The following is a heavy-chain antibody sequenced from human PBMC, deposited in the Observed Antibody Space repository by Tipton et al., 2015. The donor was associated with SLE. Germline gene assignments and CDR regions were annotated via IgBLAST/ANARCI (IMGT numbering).Heavy chain of an antibody. J-gene: IGHJ4*02. V-gene: IGHV4-61*03. D-gene: IGHD1-20*01. Sequence: TLSLTCTVSGGSISSGDYYWSWIRQPPGKGLEWIGYVHYSGSTNYNPSLQSRVTVSVDTSKNHFSLTLSSVTAADTAVYYCARHMRYNWNYFDNWGQGSLVIVSS. CDR2: VHYSGST. CDR1: GGSISSGDYY. CDR3: ARHMRYNWNYFDN.